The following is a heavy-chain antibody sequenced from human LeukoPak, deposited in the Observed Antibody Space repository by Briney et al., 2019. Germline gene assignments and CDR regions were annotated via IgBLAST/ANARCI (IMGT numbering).Heavy chain of an antibody. Sequence: PSETLSLTCTVSGGSISSYYWSWIRQPPGKGLEWIGYIYYSEGTNYNPSLESRVTISVDTSKNQFSLKLSSVTAADTAVYYCATISGNYLDLWGRGTLVTVSS. CDR1: GGSISSYY. CDR3: ATISGNYLDL. J-gene: IGHJ2*01. CDR2: IYYSEGT. D-gene: IGHD1-26*01. V-gene: IGHV4-59*01.